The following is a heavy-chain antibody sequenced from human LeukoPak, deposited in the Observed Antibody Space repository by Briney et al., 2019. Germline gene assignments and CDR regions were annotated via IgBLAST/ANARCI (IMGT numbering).Heavy chain of an antibody. Sequence: GGSLRLSCAASGFIFSDYYMSWIRQAPGKGLEYISYISNSGSTTYYADSVKGRFTISRDNAKNSLFLQMNSLRAEDTAVYYCASVACSAVTCFGFLFFDYWGQGTLVTVSS. CDR1: GFIFSDYY. CDR2: ISNSGSTT. V-gene: IGHV3-11*04. D-gene: IGHD2-15*01. J-gene: IGHJ4*02. CDR3: ASVACSAVTCFGFLFFDY.